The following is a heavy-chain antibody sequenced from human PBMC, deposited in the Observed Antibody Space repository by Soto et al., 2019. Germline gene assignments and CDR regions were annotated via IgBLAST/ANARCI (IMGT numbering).Heavy chain of an antibody. CDR2: ISAYNGNT. CDR1: GYTFTSYG. J-gene: IGHJ4*02. Sequence: GASVKVSCKASGYTFTSYGISWVRQAPGQGLEWMGWISAYNGNTNYAQKLQGRVTMTTDTSTSTAYMELRSLRSDDTAVYYCARAWCYDSRRYYPDYWGQRTLVTVSS. CDR3: ARAWCYDSRRYYPDY. D-gene: IGHD3-22*01. V-gene: IGHV1-18*01.